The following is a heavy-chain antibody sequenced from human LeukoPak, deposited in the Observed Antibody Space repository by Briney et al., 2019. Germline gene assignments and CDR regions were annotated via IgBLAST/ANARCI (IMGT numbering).Heavy chain of an antibody. V-gene: IGHV3-23*01. Sequence: GGSLRLSCAASGFTFSDYAMGWVRQTPGKGLQWVSGISGNGVTAYYADSVKGRFTVSRDNPKNTLYLQINNLRAEDTAIYYCANFVWEPRAFDLWGQGTMVTVSS. CDR1: GFTFSDYA. CDR2: ISGNGVTA. J-gene: IGHJ3*01. CDR3: ANFVWEPRAFDL. D-gene: IGHD1-26*01.